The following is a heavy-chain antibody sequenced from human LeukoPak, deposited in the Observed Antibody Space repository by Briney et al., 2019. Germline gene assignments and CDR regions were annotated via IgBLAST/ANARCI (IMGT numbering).Heavy chain of an antibody. CDR2: IDANNGDT. CDR1: GYTFRGNY. J-gene: IGHJ4*02. V-gene: IGHV1-2*02. D-gene: IGHD2-2*01. CDR3: ARGPYCSSTSCYFDY. Sequence: ASVKISCKASGYTFRGNYIHWLRQAPGQGLEWMGWIDANNGDTKSAQKFQGRVTMSRGTSISTAYMELSSLRSEDTAVYYCARGPYCSSTSCYFDYWGQGTLVTVSS.